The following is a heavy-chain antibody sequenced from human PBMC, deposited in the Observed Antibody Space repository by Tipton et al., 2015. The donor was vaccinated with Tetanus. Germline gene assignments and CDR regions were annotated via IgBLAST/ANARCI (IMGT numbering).Heavy chain of an antibody. CDR1: GGTFSSYA. CDR2: IIPLLDAT. V-gene: IGHV1-69*01. D-gene: IGHD2-21*02. Sequence: QVPLVQSGAEAKKPGSSVKVSCKASGGTFSSYAVSWVRQTPGQGLEWIGGIIPLLDATNYAQKFQDRVTMTADESTNTVYLDVSSLTSDDTAVYYCARVICAGDCFHYDLGGHGTLVTVSS. CDR3: ARVICAGDCFHYDL. J-gene: IGHJ5*02.